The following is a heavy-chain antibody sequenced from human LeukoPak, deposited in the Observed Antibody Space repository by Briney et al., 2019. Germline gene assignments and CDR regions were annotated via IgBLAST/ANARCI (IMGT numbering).Heavy chain of an antibody. J-gene: IGHJ4*02. D-gene: IGHD3-22*01. CDR3: AREIAGYDSSGYY. V-gene: IGHV3-7*03. CDR1: GFTFGKYW. CDR2: IKLDGSEK. Sequence: GGSLRLSCVASGFTFGKYWMSWVRQAPGKGLEWVANIKLDGSEKNYVDSVKGRFTISRDNTKNSLYLQMNSLRAEDTAVYYCAREIAGYDSSGYYWGQGTLATVSS.